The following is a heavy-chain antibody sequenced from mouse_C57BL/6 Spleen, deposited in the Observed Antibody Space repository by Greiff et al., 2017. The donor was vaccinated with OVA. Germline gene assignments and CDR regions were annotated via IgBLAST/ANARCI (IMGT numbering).Heavy chain of an antibody. Sequence: QVQLKQPGAELVKPGASVKLSCKASGYTFTSYWMHWVKQRPGRGLEWIGRIDPNSGGTKYNEKFKSKATLTVDKPSSTAYMQLSSLTSEDSAVYYCAPLITTVVEGDYFDYWGQGTTLTVSS. D-gene: IGHD1-1*01. CDR3: APLITTVVEGDYFDY. V-gene: IGHV1-72*01. J-gene: IGHJ2*01. CDR1: GYTFTSYW. CDR2: IDPNSGGT.